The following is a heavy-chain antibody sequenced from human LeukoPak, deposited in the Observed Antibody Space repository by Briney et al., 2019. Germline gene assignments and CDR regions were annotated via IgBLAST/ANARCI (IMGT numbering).Heavy chain of an antibody. CDR3: ARAHFWSGYRYYYYHGMDV. CDR2: ISAYNGNT. CDR1: GYTFTSYG. V-gene: IGHV1-18*01. Sequence: ASVKVSCKASGYTFTSYGISWVRQAPGQGLEWMGWISAYNGNTNYAQKLQGRVTITADESTSTAYMELSSLRSEDTAVYYCARAHFWSGYRYYYYHGMDVWGQGTTVTVSS. J-gene: IGHJ6*02. D-gene: IGHD3-3*01.